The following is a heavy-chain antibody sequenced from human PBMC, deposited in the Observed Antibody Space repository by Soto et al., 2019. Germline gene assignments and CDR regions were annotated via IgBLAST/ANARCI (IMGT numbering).Heavy chain of an antibody. Sequence: GGSLRLSCAASGFTFSSFWMSWVRQAPGKGLEWVANIKQDGSEKYYVDSVKGRFTISRDNAKNSLYLQMNSLRAEDTAVYYCARSIAVAGTPFFDYWGQGTLVTVSS. J-gene: IGHJ4*02. V-gene: IGHV3-7*05. D-gene: IGHD6-19*01. CDR3: ARSIAVAGTPFFDY. CDR2: IKQDGSEK. CDR1: GFTFSSFW.